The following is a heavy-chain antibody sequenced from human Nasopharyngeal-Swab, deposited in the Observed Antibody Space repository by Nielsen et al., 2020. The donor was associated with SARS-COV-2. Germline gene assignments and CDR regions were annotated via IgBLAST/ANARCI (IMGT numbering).Heavy chain of an antibody. CDR3: ARTGITGRWFDP. D-gene: IGHD3-16*01. Sequence: VRQAPGKGLEWVAVISYDGSNKYYADSVKGRFTISRDNAKNSLYLQMNSLRAEDTAVYYCARTGITGRWFDPWGQGTLVTVSS. J-gene: IGHJ5*02. V-gene: IGHV3-33*05. CDR2: ISYDGSNK.